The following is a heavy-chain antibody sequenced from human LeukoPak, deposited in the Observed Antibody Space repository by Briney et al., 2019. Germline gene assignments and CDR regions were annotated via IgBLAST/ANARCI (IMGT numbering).Heavy chain of an antibody. CDR2: IRYDGSNK. J-gene: IGHJ4*02. V-gene: IGHV3-30*02. D-gene: IGHD6-6*01. Sequence: GGSLRLSCAASGFTFSSYGMHWVRQAPGKGLEWVAFIRYDGSNKYYADSVKGRFTISRDNSKNTLYLQMNSLRAEDTAVYYCAKLGGGGASIAARDRAYWGQGTLVTVSS. CDR3: AKLGGGGASIAARDRAY. CDR1: GFTFSSYG.